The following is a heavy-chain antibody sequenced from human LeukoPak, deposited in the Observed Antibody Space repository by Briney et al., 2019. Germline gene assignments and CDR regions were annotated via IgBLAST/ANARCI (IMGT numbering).Heavy chain of an antibody. J-gene: IGHJ3*02. Sequence: SETLSLTCAVYGGSFSGYYWSWIRQPPGKGLEWIGYIYYSGSTSYNPSLRSRVTISVDTSKNHFSLKLSSVTAADTAVYYCARYSGSYPLDAFDIWGQGTMVTVSS. CDR2: IYYSGST. D-gene: IGHD1-26*01. CDR1: GGSFSGYY. CDR3: ARYSGSYPLDAFDI. V-gene: IGHV4-59*01.